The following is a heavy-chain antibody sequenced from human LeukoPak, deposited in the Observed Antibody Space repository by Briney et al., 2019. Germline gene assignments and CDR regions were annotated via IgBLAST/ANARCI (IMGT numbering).Heavy chain of an antibody. CDR1: GYTFTGYY. J-gene: IGHJ4*02. D-gene: IGHD3-22*01. V-gene: IGHV1-2*02. Sequence: ASVKVSCKASGYTFTGYYMHWVRQAPGQGLEWMGWINPNSGGTNYAQKLQGRVTMTTDTSTSTAYMELRSLRSDDTAVYYCARGSTARYYYDSSGHYRGAFDYWGQGTLVTVSS. CDR2: INPNSGGT. CDR3: ARGSTARYYYDSSGHYRGAFDY.